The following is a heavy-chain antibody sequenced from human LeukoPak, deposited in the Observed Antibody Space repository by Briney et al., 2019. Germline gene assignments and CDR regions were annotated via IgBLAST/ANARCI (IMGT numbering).Heavy chain of an antibody. D-gene: IGHD5-24*01. Sequence: SGGSLRLSCAASEFTFSSYSMNWVRQAPGKGLEWVSSISSSSSHIYNADSVKGRFTISRDNAKNSLYLQMNSLRAEDTAVYYCARGDGYSSHFDYWGQGTLVTVSS. CDR2: ISSSSSHI. J-gene: IGHJ4*02. CDR1: EFTFSSYS. CDR3: ARGDGYSSHFDY. V-gene: IGHV3-21*01.